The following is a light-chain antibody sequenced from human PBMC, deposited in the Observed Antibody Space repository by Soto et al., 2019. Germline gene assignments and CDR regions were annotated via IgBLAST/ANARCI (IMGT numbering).Light chain of an antibody. J-gene: IGLJ1*01. CDR1: SSNVGSNT. Sequence: QSVLTQPPSASGTPGHRVTISCSGSSSNVGSNTVNWYQQLPGTAPKLLIYSSKQRPSGVPGRFSGSKSGTSASLAISGLQSGDEADYYCAAWDDSLNAYVFATGTKVTVL. CDR2: SSK. CDR3: AAWDDSLNAYV. V-gene: IGLV1-44*01.